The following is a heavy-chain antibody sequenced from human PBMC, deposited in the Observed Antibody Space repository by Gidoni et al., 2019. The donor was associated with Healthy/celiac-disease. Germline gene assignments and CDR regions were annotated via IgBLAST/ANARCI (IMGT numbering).Heavy chain of an antibody. D-gene: IGHD3-22*01. CDR2: MNPNSGNT. Sequence: QVQLVQSGAEVKKPGASVKVSCKASGYTFTSYDITWVRQATGQGLEWMGWMNPNSGNTGYAQKFQGRVTMTRNTSISTAYMELSSLRSEDTAVYYCARPARRYYDSSGSPYYFDYWGQGTLVTVSS. CDR3: ARPARRYYDSSGSPYYFDY. CDR1: GYTFTSYD. J-gene: IGHJ4*02. V-gene: IGHV1-8*01.